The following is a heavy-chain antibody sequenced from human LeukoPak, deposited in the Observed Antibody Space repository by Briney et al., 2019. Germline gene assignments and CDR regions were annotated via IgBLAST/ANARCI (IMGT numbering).Heavy chain of an antibody. D-gene: IGHD3-22*01. CDR1: GYTFTGHH. Sequence: GASVTVSCKASGYTFTGHHIHWVRQAPGQGLEWMGRINPNSGGTNYAQKFQGRVTMTRDTSISTVYMELSRLRSDDTAVYYCARVGYYESSGYYEYWGQGTLVTVSS. CDR2: INPNSGGT. V-gene: IGHV1-2*06. J-gene: IGHJ4*02. CDR3: ARVGYYESSGYYEY.